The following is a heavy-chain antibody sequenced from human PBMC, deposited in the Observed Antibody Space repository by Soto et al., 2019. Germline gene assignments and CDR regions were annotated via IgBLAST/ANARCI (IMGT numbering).Heavy chain of an antibody. J-gene: IGHJ6*02. CDR2: IYYSGST. Sequence: SETLSLTCTVSGGSTSSSSYYWGWIRQPPGKGLEWIGSIYYSGSTYYNPSLKSRVTISVDTSKNQFSLKLSSVTAADTAVYYCARHVYGSGSYYSYYYYYGMDVWGQGTTVTVSS. D-gene: IGHD3-10*01. V-gene: IGHV4-39*01. CDR1: GGSTSSSSYY. CDR3: ARHVYGSGSYYSYYYYYGMDV.